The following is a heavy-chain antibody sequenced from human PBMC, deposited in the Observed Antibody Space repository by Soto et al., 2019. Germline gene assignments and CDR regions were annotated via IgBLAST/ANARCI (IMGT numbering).Heavy chain of an antibody. CDR3: ARGRTIASRWCFDP. D-gene: IGHD6-6*01. CDR2: IYYSGST. CDR1: GGSIISYY. J-gene: IGHJ5*02. V-gene: IGHV4-59*12. Sequence: SSETLSLTCTVSGGSIISYYWTWSRQLPWKGLEWIGYIYYSGSTNYNPSLKSRVTISVDTSNNHFSLRLTSVTAADTAVYYCARGRTIASRWCFDPWAQAILVTVSS.